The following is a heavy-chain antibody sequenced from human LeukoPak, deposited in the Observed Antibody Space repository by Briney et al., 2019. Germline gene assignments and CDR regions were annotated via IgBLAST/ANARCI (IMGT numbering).Heavy chain of an antibody. V-gene: IGHV3-74*01. J-gene: IGHJ4*02. CDR2: ISPDGSTT. Sequence: PGGSLRLSCAASGFTFSSYWMHWVRQAPGKGLVWVSRISPDGSTTGHADSVKGRFTTSRDNAKNTLFLQMNSLRAEDTAVYYCARDGGYSGYDADCWGQGTLVTVSS. CDR1: GFTFSSYW. CDR3: ARDGGYSGYDADC. D-gene: IGHD5-12*01.